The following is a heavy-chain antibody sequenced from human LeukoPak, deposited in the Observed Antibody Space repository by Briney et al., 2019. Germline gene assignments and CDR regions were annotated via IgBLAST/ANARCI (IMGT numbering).Heavy chain of an antibody. CDR1: GFTFSDYY. Sequence: GGSLRLSCAASGFTFSDYYMSWIRQAPGKGLEWVSSISSSGSTIYYADSVKGRFTISRDNAKNSLYLQMNSLRAEDTAVYYCASGLLDSSGYFLNYWGQGTLVTVSS. V-gene: IGHV3-11*01. CDR3: ASGLLDSSGYFLNY. CDR2: ISSSGSTI. D-gene: IGHD3-22*01. J-gene: IGHJ4*02.